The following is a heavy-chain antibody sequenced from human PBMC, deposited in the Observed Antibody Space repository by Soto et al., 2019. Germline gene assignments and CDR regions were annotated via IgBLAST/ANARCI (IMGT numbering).Heavy chain of an antibody. V-gene: IGHV2-5*02. D-gene: IGHD6-19*01. J-gene: IGHJ4*02. CDR2: IYWDEDR. CDR3: GHRLFISGWPWDSGVFDY. CDR1: GFSLSATGVG. Sequence: QITLEESGPTLVKATQTLTLTCTFSGFSLSATGVGVGWIRQSPGKALEWLAVIYWDEDRRYRPSLRSRLSIRKDXXQXHXXLTMTDMDLEDTAPYYCGHRLFISGWPWDSGVFDYWGQGTLVTVSS.